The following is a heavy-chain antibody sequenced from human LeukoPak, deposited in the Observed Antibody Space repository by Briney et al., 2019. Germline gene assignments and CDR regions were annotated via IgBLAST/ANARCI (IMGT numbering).Heavy chain of an antibody. CDR3: ARTQVTTVYFDY. Sequence: PSETLSLTCTVSGGSVSSGGYYWSWIRQPPGKGLEWIGYIYYSGSTNYNPSLKSRVTISVDTSKNQFSLKLSSVTAADTAVYYCARTQVTTVYFDYWGQGTLVTVSS. CDR1: GGSVSSGGYY. CDR2: IYYSGST. D-gene: IGHD4-17*01. V-gene: IGHV4-61*08. J-gene: IGHJ4*02.